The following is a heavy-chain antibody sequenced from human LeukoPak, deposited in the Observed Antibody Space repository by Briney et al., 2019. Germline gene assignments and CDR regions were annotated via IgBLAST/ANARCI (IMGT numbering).Heavy chain of an antibody. D-gene: IGHD3-9*01. Sequence: GGSLRLSCAASGFTFSSYWMSWVRQAPGKGLEWVANIKQDGSEKYYVDSVKGRFTISRDNAKNSLYLQMNSLRAEDTAVYYCARRKRTCYDILTGYSYYFDYWGQGTLVTVSS. CDR2: IKQDGSEK. CDR1: GFTFSSYW. CDR3: ARRKRTCYDILTGYSYYFDY. J-gene: IGHJ4*02. V-gene: IGHV3-7*01.